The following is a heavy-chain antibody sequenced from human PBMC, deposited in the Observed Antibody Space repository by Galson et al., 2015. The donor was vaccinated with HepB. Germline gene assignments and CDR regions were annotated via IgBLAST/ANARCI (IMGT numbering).Heavy chain of an antibody. Sequence: LSLTCTVSGGSISSGGYYWSWIRQHPGKGLEWIGYIYYSGSTYYNPSLKSRVTISVDTSKNQFSLKLSSVTAADTAVYYCARARAGYCSSTSCYYYYYYMDVWGKGTTVTVSS. V-gene: IGHV4-31*03. CDR3: ARARAGYCSSTSCYYYYYYMDV. D-gene: IGHD2-2*03. CDR1: GGSISSGGYY. CDR2: IYYSGST. J-gene: IGHJ6*03.